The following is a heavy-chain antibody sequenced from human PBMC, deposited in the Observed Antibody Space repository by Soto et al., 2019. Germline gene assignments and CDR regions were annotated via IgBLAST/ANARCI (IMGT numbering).Heavy chain of an antibody. CDR2: MNPNSGNT. Sequence: QVQLVQSGAEVNKPGASVKVSCKAPGYTLTSYDINWVRQATGQGLEWIGWMNPNSGNTGYAQKIQVRVIMTRNTSISAAYMELSNLRSEDTPVYYCARIPAVAHFVYWGQGYIVNVSS. V-gene: IGHV1-8*01. J-gene: IGHJ4*02. D-gene: IGHD6-19*01. CDR3: ARIPAVAHFVY. CDR1: GYTLTSYD.